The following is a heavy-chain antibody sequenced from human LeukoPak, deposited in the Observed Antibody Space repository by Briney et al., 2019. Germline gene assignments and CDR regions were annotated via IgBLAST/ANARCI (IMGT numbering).Heavy chain of an antibody. CDR1: GYNFTSYW. Sequence: GESLKISCQGSGYNFTSYWIAWVRQMPGKGLEWMGIIYPGDSDTGYSPSFQGQVTISADKSISTAYLQWSALKASDTAMYYCARPSRGYGKGFDIWGQGTMVTVSS. V-gene: IGHV5-51*01. J-gene: IGHJ3*02. D-gene: IGHD6-25*01. CDR3: ARPSRGYGKGFDI. CDR2: IYPGDSDT.